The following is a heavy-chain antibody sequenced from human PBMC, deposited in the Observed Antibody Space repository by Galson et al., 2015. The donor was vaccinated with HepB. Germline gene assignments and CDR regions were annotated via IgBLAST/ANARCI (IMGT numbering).Heavy chain of an antibody. CDR3: AREGDKGYFPH. CDR1: SFTFNTYS. J-gene: IGHJ1*01. V-gene: IGHV3-30*15. CDR2: ISPDGTKR. Sequence: SLRLSCAASSFTFNTYSVHWVRQAPGKGLEWVAVISPDGTKRHYADFVRGRFTFFRDHSRNTVYLQMSSLRADDTAVYHCAREGDKGYFPHWGQGTLVTVSS.